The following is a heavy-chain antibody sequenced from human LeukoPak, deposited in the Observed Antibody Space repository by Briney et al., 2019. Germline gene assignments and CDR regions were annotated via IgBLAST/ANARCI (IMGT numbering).Heavy chain of an antibody. CDR3: ARDFPLLSNNYFGMDV. V-gene: IGHV4-38-2*02. J-gene: IGHJ6*04. D-gene: IGHD2/OR15-2a*01. CDR2: IYFTEST. Sequence: PSETLSLTCAVCGYCISSGYHWGWIRQPPGRGLEWIASIYFTESTYYNPSLKSRVTMSLDTSKNQFSLKLTSVTAADTAVYYCARDFPLLSNNYFGMDVWGKGTTVTVSS. CDR1: GYCISSGYH.